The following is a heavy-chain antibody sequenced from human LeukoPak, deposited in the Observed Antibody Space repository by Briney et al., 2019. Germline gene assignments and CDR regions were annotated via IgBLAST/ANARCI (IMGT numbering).Heavy chain of an antibody. CDR2: ISGSGGST. CDR3: AKDHSYEYYFDY. V-gene: IGHV3-23*01. J-gene: IGHJ4*02. D-gene: IGHD5-12*01. CDR1: GFTFSSYA. Sequence: GGSLRLSCAASGFTFSSYAMSWARQAPGKGLEWVSAISGSGGSTYYADSVKGRFTISRDNSKNTLYLQMNSLRAEDTAVYYCAKDHSYEYYFDYWGQGTLVTVSS.